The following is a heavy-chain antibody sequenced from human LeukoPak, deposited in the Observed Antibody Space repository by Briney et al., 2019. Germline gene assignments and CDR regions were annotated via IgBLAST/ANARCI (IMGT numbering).Heavy chain of an antibody. J-gene: IGHJ5*02. Sequence: ASVKVSCKSSGYTFTNYDINWVRQATGQGPEWMGWMNPKSGNTGYAQKFQGRVTMTRNTSISTAYMELSSLRSDDTAVYYCARDQDIVVVVAALRQREMGGFDPWGQGTLVTVSS. CDR2: MNPKSGNT. CDR1: GYTFTNYD. V-gene: IGHV1-8*01. D-gene: IGHD2-15*01. CDR3: ARDQDIVVVVAALRQREMGGFDP.